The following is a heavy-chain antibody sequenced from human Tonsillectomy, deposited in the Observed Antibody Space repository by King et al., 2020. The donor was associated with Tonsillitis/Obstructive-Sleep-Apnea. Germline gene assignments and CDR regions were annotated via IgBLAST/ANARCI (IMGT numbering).Heavy chain of an antibody. Sequence: VQLVESGGGLVQPGGSLTLSCAASGFILSSYAMAWVRQAPGKGLEWVSSFDCCSSFTHYADYVKGRFIMSRDDSKSTLYLQMNSLRDDDTAIYYCAKPFASGSGSSYQSFPSWGQGTLVTVSS. D-gene: IGHD3-10*01. J-gene: IGHJ5*02. CDR3: AKPFASGSGSSYQSFPS. CDR1: GFILSSYA. V-gene: IGHV3-23*04. CDR2: FDCCSSFT.